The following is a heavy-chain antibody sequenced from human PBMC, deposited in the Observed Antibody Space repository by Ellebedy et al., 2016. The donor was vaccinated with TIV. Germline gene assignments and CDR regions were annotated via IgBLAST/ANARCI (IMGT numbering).Heavy chain of an antibody. Sequence: GESLKISCKGSGSSFTNYWIGWVRQMPGKGLEWMGIIYPADSDTSYSPSFQGQVTISADKSINTAYLQWNSLKVSDTAMYYCARSCGRGWNHNWLDPWGQGTLVTVSS. V-gene: IGHV5-51*01. D-gene: IGHD2-15*01. CDR2: IYPADSDT. CDR3: ARSCGRGWNHNWLDP. CDR1: GSSFTNYW. J-gene: IGHJ5*02.